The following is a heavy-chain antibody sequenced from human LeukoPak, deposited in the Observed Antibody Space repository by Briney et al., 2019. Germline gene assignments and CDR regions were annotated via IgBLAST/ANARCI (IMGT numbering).Heavy chain of an antibody. Sequence: PSETLSLTCTVSGGSISSGSYYWSWIRQPAGKGLEWIGRIYTSGSTNYNPSLKSRVTMSVDTSKNQFSLKLSSVTAADTAVYYCARGGVIAVPLDPWGQGTLVTVSS. V-gene: IGHV4-61*02. J-gene: IGHJ5*02. CDR1: GGSISSGSYY. D-gene: IGHD3-10*01. CDR3: ARGGVIAVPLDP. CDR2: IYTSGST.